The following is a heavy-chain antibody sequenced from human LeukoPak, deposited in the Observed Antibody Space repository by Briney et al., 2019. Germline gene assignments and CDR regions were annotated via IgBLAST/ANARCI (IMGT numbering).Heavy chain of an antibody. Sequence: PSETLSLTCTVSGGTISSYYWSWIRQPPGKGLEWIGYIYHSGNTNYNPSLKSRVTIAVDTSKNQFSLRLSSVTAADTAMYYCARETPESLFDYWGQGIRVTVSS. D-gene: IGHD1-14*01. CDR2: IYHSGNT. V-gene: IGHV4-59*01. J-gene: IGHJ4*02. CDR3: ARETPESLFDY. CDR1: GGTISSYY.